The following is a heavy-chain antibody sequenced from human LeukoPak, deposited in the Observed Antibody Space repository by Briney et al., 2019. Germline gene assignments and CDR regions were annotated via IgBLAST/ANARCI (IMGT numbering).Heavy chain of an antibody. CDR3: ASDSAAGRTRGTIDY. CDR1: GRSISSGGYY. D-gene: IGHD6-13*01. Sequence: PSQTLSLTCTVSGRSISSGGYYWSWIRQHPGKGLEWIGYIYYSGSTYYNPSLKSRVTISVDTSKNQFSLKLSSVTAADTAVYFCASDSAAGRTRGTIDYWGQGTLVTVSS. V-gene: IGHV4-31*03. J-gene: IGHJ4*02. CDR2: IYYSGST.